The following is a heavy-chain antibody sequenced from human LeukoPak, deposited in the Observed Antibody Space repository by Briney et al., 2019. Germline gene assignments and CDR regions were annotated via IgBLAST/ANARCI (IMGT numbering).Heavy chain of an antibody. Sequence: PSQTLSLTCTVSGGSISSGDYYWSWIRQPPGKGLEWIGYIYYSGSTYYNPSLKSRVTISVDTSKNQFSLKLSSVTAADTAVYYCASVVVPAATRAGLLFDYWGQGTLVTVSS. J-gene: IGHJ4*02. V-gene: IGHV4-30-4*01. D-gene: IGHD2-2*01. CDR3: ASVVVPAATRAGLLFDY. CDR2: IYYSGST. CDR1: GGSISSGDYY.